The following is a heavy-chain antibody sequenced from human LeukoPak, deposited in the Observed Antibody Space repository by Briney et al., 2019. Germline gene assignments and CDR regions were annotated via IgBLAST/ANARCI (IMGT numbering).Heavy chain of an antibody. Sequence: GGSLRLSCAASGFIFENFWMNWVRQAPGKGLEWVANINQDGSEKDYVDSVKGRFTISRDNANNALFLQMNSLGAEDTAVYYCARMRLRYFVPFDHWGQGTLVIASS. V-gene: IGHV3-7*01. CDR3: ARMRLRYFVPFDH. D-gene: IGHD3-9*01. J-gene: IGHJ4*02. CDR1: GFIFENFW. CDR2: INQDGSEK.